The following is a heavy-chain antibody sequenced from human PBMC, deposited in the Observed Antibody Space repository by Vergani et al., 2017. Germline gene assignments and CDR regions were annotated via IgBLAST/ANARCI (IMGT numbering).Heavy chain of an antibody. CDR2: ISSSSSYT. Sequence: QVQLVESGGGLVKPGGSLRLSCAASGFTFSDYYMSWIRQAPGKGLEWVSYISSSSSYTNYADSVKGRFTISRDNAKNSLYLQMNSLRAEDTAVYYCARVLYSGSYYGDDAFDIWGQGTMVTVSS. V-gene: IGHV3-11*06. D-gene: IGHD1-26*01. J-gene: IGHJ3*02. CDR3: ARVLYSGSYYGDDAFDI. CDR1: GFTFSDYY.